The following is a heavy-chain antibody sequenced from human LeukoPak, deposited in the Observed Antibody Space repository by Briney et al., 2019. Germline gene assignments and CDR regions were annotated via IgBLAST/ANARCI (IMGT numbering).Heavy chain of an antibody. D-gene: IGHD3-10*01. CDR2: MNPNSGNT. Sequence: GASVKVSCKASGYTFTSYDINWVRQATGQGLEWMGWMNPNSGNTGYAQKFQGRVTMTRNTSISTAYMELSSLRSDDTAVYYCARERSRVTMVRGVIGYYGMDVWGKGTTVAVSS. CDR3: ARERSRVTMVRGVIGYYGMDV. J-gene: IGHJ6*04. V-gene: IGHV1-8*01. CDR1: GYTFTSYD.